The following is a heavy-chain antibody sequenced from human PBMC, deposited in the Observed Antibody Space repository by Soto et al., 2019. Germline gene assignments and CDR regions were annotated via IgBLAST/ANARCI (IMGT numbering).Heavy chain of an antibody. J-gene: IGHJ5*02. CDR3: ARNSYSSSAHNWFDP. D-gene: IGHD6-6*01. CDR1: GGSVSSGSYY. CDR2: IYYSGST. Sequence: QVQLQESGPGLVKPSETLSLTCTVSGGSVSSGSYYWSWIRQPPGKGLEWIGYIYYSGSTNYNPSLRGRVTSSVDTSKNQFSLKLSSVTAADTAVYYCARNSYSSSAHNWFDPWGQGTLVTVSS. V-gene: IGHV4-61*01.